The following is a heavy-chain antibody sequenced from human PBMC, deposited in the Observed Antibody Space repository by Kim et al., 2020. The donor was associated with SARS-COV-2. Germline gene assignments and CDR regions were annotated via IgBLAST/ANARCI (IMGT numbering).Heavy chain of an antibody. D-gene: IGHD6-6*01. V-gene: IGHV4-34*01. J-gene: IGHJ4*02. Sequence: RKSRVTISVDTSKNQFSLKLSSVTAADTAVYYCARGDIAARPQTYYFDYWGQGTLVTVSS. CDR3: ARGDIAARPQTYYFDY.